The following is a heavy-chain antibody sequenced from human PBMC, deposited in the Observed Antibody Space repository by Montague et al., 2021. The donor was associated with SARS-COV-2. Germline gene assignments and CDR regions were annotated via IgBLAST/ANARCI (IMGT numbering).Heavy chain of an antibody. V-gene: IGHV4-59*01. CDR2: MYYSGST. CDR1: GPSTNYYY. Sequence: SETLSLTCIVSGPSTNYYYWSWIRQTTGKELEYLGYMYYSGSTXXXPSXXXRATMSIDRSKNQFSLKLRSVTAADTAVYYCARVARYCTNGVCQTYYYYGLDVWGQGTTVTVSS. CDR3: ARVARYCTNGVCQTYYYYGLDV. J-gene: IGHJ6*02. D-gene: IGHD2-8*01.